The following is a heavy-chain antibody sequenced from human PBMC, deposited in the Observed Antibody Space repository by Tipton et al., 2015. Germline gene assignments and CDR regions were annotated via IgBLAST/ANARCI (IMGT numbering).Heavy chain of an antibody. V-gene: IGHV3-33*03. Sequence: SLRLSCAASGFTFSNYGMHWVRQAPGKGLEWVAVIWYDGSNKYYADSVKGRFTISRDNSKNTLYLQMNSLRDEDTAVYYCAKGRIPSCSGGTCYPFDSWGQGTLVTVSS. CDR3: AKGRIPSCSGGTCYPFDS. CDR2: IWYDGSNK. CDR1: GFTFSNYG. D-gene: IGHD2-15*01. J-gene: IGHJ4*02.